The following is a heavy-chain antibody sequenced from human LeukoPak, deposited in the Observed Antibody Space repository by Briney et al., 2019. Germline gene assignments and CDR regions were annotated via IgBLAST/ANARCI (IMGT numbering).Heavy chain of an antibody. CDR1: GFTFNTYS. V-gene: IGHV3-23*01. D-gene: IGHD3-22*01. J-gene: IGHJ4*02. CDR2: ITGSGAYT. Sequence: GGSLRLSCAASGFTFNTYSMTWVRQAPGKGLDGVSAITGSGAYTDYADSVQGRFTISRDNSKNTLYLQMNSLKAEDTAVYYCAKRRQDSSGYFDYWGQGALVTVSS. CDR3: AKRRQDSSGYFDY.